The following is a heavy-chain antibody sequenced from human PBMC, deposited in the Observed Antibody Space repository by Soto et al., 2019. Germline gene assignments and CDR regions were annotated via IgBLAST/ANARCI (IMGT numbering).Heavy chain of an antibody. Sequence: PGGSLRLSCAASGFTFSSYSMNWVRQAPGKGLEWVSSISNSSSNKYYADSVKGRFTISRDNSKNTLYLQMNSLRAEDTAVYYCAKDPGVVVVAAISGYFDYWGQGTLVTVSS. V-gene: IGHV3-21*01. J-gene: IGHJ4*02. CDR3: AKDPGVVVVAAISGYFDY. CDR2: ISNSSSNK. D-gene: IGHD2-15*01. CDR1: GFTFSSYS.